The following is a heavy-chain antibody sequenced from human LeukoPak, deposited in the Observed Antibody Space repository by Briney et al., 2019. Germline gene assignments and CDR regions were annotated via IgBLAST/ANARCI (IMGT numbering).Heavy chain of an antibody. CDR2: IKQDGSEK. V-gene: IGHV3-7*03. J-gene: IGHJ4*02. CDR1: GFTFSSYW. D-gene: IGHD2-2*01. CDR3: ARDSGLIVPAAPYFDY. Sequence: PGGSLRLSCAASGFTFSSYWMSWVRQAPGKGLEWVANIKQDGSEKYYVDSVKGRFTISRDNAKNSLYLQMNSLRAEDTAVYYCARDSGLIVPAAPYFDYWSQGTLVTVSS.